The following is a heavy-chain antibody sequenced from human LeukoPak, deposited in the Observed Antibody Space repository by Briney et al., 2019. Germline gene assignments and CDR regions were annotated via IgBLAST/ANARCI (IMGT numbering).Heavy chain of an antibody. CDR2: INPNSGGT. CDR3: ARDRRPYYYDSSGYLD. J-gene: IGHJ4*02. D-gene: IGHD3-22*01. V-gene: IGHV1-2*02. Sequence: GASVTVSCTASGYTFTGYYMHWVRQAPGQGLEWMGWINPNSGGTNYAQKFQGRVTMTRDTSISTAYMELSRLRSDDTAVYYCARDRRPYYYDSSGYLDWGQGTLVTVSS. CDR1: GYTFTGYY.